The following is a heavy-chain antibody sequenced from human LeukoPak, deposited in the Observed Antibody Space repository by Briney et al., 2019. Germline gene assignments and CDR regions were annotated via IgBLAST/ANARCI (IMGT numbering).Heavy chain of an antibody. CDR1: GFTFSDYW. CDR3: ARVNWASVDY. D-gene: IGHD7-27*01. V-gene: IGHV3-7*01. J-gene: IGHJ4*02. CDR2: IKLDGSEE. Sequence: GGSLRLSCAASGFTFSDYWMGWVRQALGKGLEWVAKIKLDGSEEYSVDSVKGRLTISRDNAKNSLYLQMNSLRVEDTAVYYCARVNWASVDYWGQGALVTVSS.